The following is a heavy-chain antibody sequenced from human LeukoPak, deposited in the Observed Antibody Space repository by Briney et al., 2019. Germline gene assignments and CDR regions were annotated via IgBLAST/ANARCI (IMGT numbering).Heavy chain of an antibody. CDR1: GYTFTSYY. V-gene: IGHV1-46*01. D-gene: IGHD3-10*01. Sequence: GASVKVSCKASGYTFTSYYMHWVRQAPGQGLEWMGIINPNDGSTSYAQKFQSRVTMTRDTSTSTVYMELSSLSSEDTAVYYCARVNYGSGSHFDYWGQGTLVTVSS. CDR2: INPNDGST. J-gene: IGHJ4*02. CDR3: ARVNYGSGSHFDY.